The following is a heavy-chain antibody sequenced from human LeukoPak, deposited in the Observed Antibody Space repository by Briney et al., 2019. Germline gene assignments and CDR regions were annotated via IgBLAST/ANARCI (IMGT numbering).Heavy chain of an antibody. V-gene: IGHV1-18*01. D-gene: IGHD2-21*02. J-gene: IGHJ4*02. CDR2: ISAYNGNT. CDR3: ARAPRYCGGDCYTFDY. Sequence: ASVKVSCKASGYTFTSYGISWVRQAPGQGLDWMGWISAYNGNTNYAQKLQGRVTMTTDTSTSTAYMELRSLRSDDTAVYYCARAPRYCGGDCYTFDYWGQGTLVTVSS. CDR1: GYTFTSYG.